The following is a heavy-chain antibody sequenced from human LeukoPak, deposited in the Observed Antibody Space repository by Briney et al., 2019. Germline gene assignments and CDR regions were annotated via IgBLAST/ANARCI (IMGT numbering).Heavy chain of an antibody. D-gene: IGHD6-13*01. J-gene: IGHJ4*02. Sequence: SETLSLTCNVSGGSISRYYWAWIRQPPGMGLESIGKIHNGGNAYYTPSLKSRVTLSMDASRNQVSLRLSSATAADTAVYYCASGYSITLDFWGQGTLVTVSS. CDR2: IHNGGNA. V-gene: IGHV4-59*04. CDR3: ASGYSITLDF. CDR1: GGSISRYY.